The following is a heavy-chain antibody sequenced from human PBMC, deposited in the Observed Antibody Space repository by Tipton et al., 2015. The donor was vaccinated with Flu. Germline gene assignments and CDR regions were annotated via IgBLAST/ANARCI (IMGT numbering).Heavy chain of an antibody. J-gene: IGHJ4*02. CDR3: ARIDSGRYHY. CDR1: GGSISGYY. V-gene: IGHV4-59*12. Sequence: GLVKPSETLSLTCTVSGGSISGYYWTWIRQPPGKGLEWIGYIYYSGSTNYNPSLKSRVTISVDTSKNQFSLKLSSVTLADTAKYFCARIDSGRYHYWGQGTLVTVSS. D-gene: IGHD1-26*01. CDR2: IYYSGST.